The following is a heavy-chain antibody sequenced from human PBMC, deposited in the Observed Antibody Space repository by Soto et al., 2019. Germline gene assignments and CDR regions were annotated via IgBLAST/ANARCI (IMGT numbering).Heavy chain of an antibody. CDR2: IYYSGST. D-gene: IGHD6-19*01. J-gene: IGHJ3*02. CDR1: GGSISSYY. Sequence: SETLSLTCTVSGGSISSYYWSWIRQPPGKGLEWIGYIYYSGSTNYNPSLKSRVTISVDTSKNQFSLKLSSVTAADTAVYYCAREYSSGWYRGDAFDIWGQGTMVTVPS. CDR3: AREYSSGWYRGDAFDI. V-gene: IGHV4-59*01.